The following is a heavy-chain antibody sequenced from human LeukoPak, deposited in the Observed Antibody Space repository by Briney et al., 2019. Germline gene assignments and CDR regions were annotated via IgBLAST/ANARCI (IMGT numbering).Heavy chain of an antibody. D-gene: IGHD6-19*01. CDR2: IYHSGST. Sequence: PSETLSLTCAVSGGSISSGGYSWSWIRQPPGKGLEWIGYIYHSGSTCYNPSLKSRVTISVDRSKNQFSLKVISVTAADTAVYYCAREGQWLVRYFDYWGQGTLVTVSS. J-gene: IGHJ4*02. CDR1: GGSISSGGYS. CDR3: AREGQWLVRYFDY. V-gene: IGHV4-30-2*01.